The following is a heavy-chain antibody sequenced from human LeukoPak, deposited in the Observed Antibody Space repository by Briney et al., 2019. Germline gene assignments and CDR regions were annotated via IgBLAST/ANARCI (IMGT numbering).Heavy chain of an antibody. J-gene: IGHJ6*03. CDR3: ARGLRYNWNSAYYYYYYYMDV. CDR1: GYSISSGYY. D-gene: IGHD1-7*01. CDR2: IYHSGST. V-gene: IGHV4-38-2*02. Sequence: SETLSLTCTVSGYSISSGYYWGWIRQPPGKGLEWIGSIYHSGSTYYNPSLKSRVTISVDTSKNQFSLKLSSVTAADTAVYYCARGLRYNWNSAYYYYYYYMDVWGKGTTVTVSS.